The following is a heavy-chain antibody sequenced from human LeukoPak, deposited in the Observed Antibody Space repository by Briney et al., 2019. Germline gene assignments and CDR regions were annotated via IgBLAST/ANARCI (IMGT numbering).Heavy chain of an antibody. CDR3: VVGHDYFDC. CDR2: IYYSGSI. CDR1: GGSISSYY. V-gene: IGHV4-59*01. J-gene: IGHJ4*02. Sequence: SETLSLTCSVSGGSISSYYWSWIRQPPGKGLEWIGYIYYSGSINYNPSLKSRVTLSVDTSKNQLSLKLSSVTAADTAVYYCVVGHDYFDCWGQGTLVTVSS. D-gene: IGHD2-15*01.